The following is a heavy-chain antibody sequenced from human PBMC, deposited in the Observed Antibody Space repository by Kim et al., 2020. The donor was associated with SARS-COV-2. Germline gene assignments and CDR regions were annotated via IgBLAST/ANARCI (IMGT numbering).Heavy chain of an antibody. CDR3: AKVGSGFLRGAFDI. D-gene: IGHD6-19*01. CDR1: GFTFDDYA. J-gene: IGHJ3*02. V-gene: IGHV3-9*01. Sequence: GGSLRLSCAASGFTFDDYAMHWVRQAPGKGLEWVSGISWNSGSIGYADSVKGRFTISRDNAKNSLYLQMNSLRAEDTALYYCAKVGSGFLRGAFDIWGQG. CDR2: ISWNSGSI.